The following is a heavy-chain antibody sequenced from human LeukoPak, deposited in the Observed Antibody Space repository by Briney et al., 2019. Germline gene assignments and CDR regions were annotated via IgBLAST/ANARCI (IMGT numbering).Heavy chain of an antibody. CDR2: ISNTGGST. Sequence: GGSLRLSCAASGVTHSDYAMAWVRRAPGKGLEWVSSISNTGGSTFYADSVKGRFTISRDKPKNKMYLQMNSLRHNDTATYYCAKAGGADKYGMDFWGQGTTVIVSS. CDR1: GVTHSDYA. D-gene: IGHD2-15*01. J-gene: IGHJ6*02. CDR3: AKAGGADKYGMDF. V-gene: IGHV3-23*01.